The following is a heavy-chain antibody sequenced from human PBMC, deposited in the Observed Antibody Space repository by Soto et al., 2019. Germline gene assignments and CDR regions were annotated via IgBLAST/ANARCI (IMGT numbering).Heavy chain of an antibody. J-gene: IGHJ5*02. CDR2: ISPGSRYP. D-gene: IGHD2-15*01. Sequence: PGGSLRLSCAGSGFTFGDSYMSWIRQAPGKGLEWLSYISPGSRYPAYADSVKGRFTISRDNAKRSLYLQMMSLTAEDTAIYYCVRGGGGGRFDPWGPGTMVTVSS. CDR3: VRGGGGGRFDP. V-gene: IGHV3-11*06. CDR1: GFTFGDSY.